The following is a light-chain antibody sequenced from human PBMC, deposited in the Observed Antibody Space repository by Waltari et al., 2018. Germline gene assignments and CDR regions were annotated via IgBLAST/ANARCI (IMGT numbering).Light chain of an antibody. CDR2: NNN. Sequence: QPVLTQPPSVSAAPGQKVTISCSGSTSAIGHINVNWYQPLPGTAPKPLIYNNNKRPSGIPDRFSGSQSCSSATLDITGLQTGDEAHYYCGTWDGTLSAVFGGGTKLTVL. V-gene: IGLV1-51*01. CDR3: GTWDGTLSAV. J-gene: IGLJ2*01. CDR1: TSAIGHIN.